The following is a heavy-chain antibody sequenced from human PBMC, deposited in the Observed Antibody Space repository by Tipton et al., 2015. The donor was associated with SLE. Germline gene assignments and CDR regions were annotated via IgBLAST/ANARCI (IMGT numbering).Heavy chain of an antibody. Sequence: LRLSCAVSGDSISGYYYSWIRQPPGKGLESIGEINHSGSTNYNPSLKSRVTISVDTSKNQFSLKLSSVTAADTAVYYCARGVLQPLNYWGQGTLVTVSS. CDR2: INHSGST. J-gene: IGHJ4*02. CDR1: GDSISGYY. CDR3: ARGVLQPLNY. D-gene: IGHD2/OR15-2a*01. V-gene: IGHV4-34*01.